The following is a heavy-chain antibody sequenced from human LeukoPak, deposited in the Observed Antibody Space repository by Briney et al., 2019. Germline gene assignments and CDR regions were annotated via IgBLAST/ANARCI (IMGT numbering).Heavy chain of an antibody. CDR1: GFTFSSYG. Sequence: GRSLRLSCAASGFTFSSYGMHWVRQDPRKGLEWVAVISYDGSNKYCADSVKGRFTISRDNSKNTLYLQMNSLRAEDTAVYYCAKDVARYYYDSPTWGQGTMVTVSS. J-gene: IGHJ3*01. D-gene: IGHD3-22*01. CDR2: ISYDGSNK. CDR3: AKDVARYYYDSPT. V-gene: IGHV3-30*18.